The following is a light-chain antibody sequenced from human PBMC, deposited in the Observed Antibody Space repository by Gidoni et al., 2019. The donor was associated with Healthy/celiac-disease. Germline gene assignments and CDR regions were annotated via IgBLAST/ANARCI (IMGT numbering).Light chain of an antibody. CDR1: QSVSSSY. CDR3: QQYGSSLLT. V-gene: IGKV3-20*01. CDR2: VAS. Sequence: EMVLTQSPGTLSLSPGERATLSCRASQSVSSSYLAWYQQKPGQAPRLLIYVASSRATGIPDRFSGSGSGTDFTLTISRLEPEDFAVYYCQQYGSSLLTFGGGTKVEIK. J-gene: IGKJ4*01.